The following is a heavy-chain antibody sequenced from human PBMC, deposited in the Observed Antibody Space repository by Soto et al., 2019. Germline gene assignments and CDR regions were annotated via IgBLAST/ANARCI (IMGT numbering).Heavy chain of an antibody. Sequence: CGSGGSTYYADSVKGRFTISRDNSKNTLYLQMNSLRAEDTAVYYCAKDXXXXXXXXILDXWGQGTLVTVSS. J-gene: IGHJ4*02. V-gene: IGHV3-23*01. CDR3: AKDXXXXXXXXILDX. CDR2: CGSGGST.